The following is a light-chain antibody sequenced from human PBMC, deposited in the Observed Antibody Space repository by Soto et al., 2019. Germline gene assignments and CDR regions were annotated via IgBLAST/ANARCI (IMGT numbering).Light chain of an antibody. CDR2: DAS. Sequence: EFVLTQSPGTLSLSPGERATLSCRASQNLRSSLAWYQQKPGQAPRLLIYDASTRATGVPDRFSGSGSGPEYTLTITRLEPEDFAVYSCQQYGFSPISFGQGTRLEIK. CDR1: QNLRSS. CDR3: QQYGFSPIS. V-gene: IGKV3-20*01. J-gene: IGKJ5*01.